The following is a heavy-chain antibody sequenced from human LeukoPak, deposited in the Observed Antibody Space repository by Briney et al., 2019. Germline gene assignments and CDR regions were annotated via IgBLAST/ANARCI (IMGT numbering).Heavy chain of an antibody. CDR2: IYYSGST. Sequence: SETLSLTCTVSGGSISSSSYYWGWIRQPPGKGLEWIGSIYYSGSTNYNPSLKSRVTISVDTSKNQFSLKLSSVTAADTAVYYCARDSGGIDYWGQGTLVTVSS. J-gene: IGHJ4*02. CDR1: GGSISSSSYY. CDR3: ARDSGGIDY. D-gene: IGHD6-25*01. V-gene: IGHV4-39*07.